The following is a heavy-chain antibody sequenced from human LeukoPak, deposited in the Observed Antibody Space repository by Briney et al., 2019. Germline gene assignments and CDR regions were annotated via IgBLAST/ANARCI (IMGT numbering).Heavy chain of an antibody. V-gene: IGHV3-23*01. J-gene: IGHJ4*02. CDR3: AKGRGYYSNYVGYFDY. CDR2: ISGSGGST. D-gene: IGHD4-4*01. CDR1: GFTFSSYA. Sequence: GGSLRLSCAASGFTFSSYAMSWVRQAPGKGLEWVSAISGSGGSTYYADSVKGRFTISRDNSKNTLYLQMNSLRAEDTAVYYCAKGRGYYSNYVGYFDYWGQGTLVTVSS.